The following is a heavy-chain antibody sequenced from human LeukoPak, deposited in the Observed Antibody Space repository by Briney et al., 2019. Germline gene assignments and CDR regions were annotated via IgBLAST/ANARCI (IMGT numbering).Heavy chain of an antibody. V-gene: IGHV4-59*12. CDR3: AREDYDFWSGYYPNWFDP. CDR1: GGSISSYY. CDR2: IYYSGST. D-gene: IGHD3-3*01. Sequence: PSETLSLTCTVSGGSISSYYWSWIRQPPGKGLEWIGYIYYSGSTNYNPSLKSRVTISVDTSKNQFSLKLSSVTAADTAVYYCAREDYDFWSGYYPNWFDPWGQGTLVTVSS. J-gene: IGHJ5*02.